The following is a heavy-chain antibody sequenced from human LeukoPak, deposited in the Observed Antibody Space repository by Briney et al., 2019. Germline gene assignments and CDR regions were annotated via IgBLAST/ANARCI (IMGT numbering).Heavy chain of an antibody. CDR3: ARDRTNSSSGKYYYYYMDV. J-gene: IGHJ6*03. Sequence: ASVKVSCKASGYTFTSYYMHWVRQAPGQGLEWMGIINPSGGSTSYAQKFQGRVTMTRDTSTSTVYMELSSLRSEDTAVYYCARDRTNSSSGKYYYYYMDVWGKGTTVTISS. CDR2: INPSGGST. V-gene: IGHV1-46*01. CDR1: GYTFTSYY. D-gene: IGHD6-13*01.